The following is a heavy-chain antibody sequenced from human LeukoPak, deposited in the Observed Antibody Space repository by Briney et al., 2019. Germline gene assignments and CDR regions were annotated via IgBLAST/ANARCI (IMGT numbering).Heavy chain of an antibody. CDR1: GASLSSSSYY. CDR3: ARVKKAVVKGNYYYGMDV. D-gene: IGHD4-23*01. CDR2: IYYSGST. V-gene: IGHV4-61*01. Sequence: SETLSLTCTVSGASLSSSSYYWGWIRQPPGKGLEWIGYIYYSGSTNYNPSLKSRVTISVDTSKNQFSLKLSSVTAADTAVYYCARVKKAVVKGNYYYGMDVWGQGTTVTVSS. J-gene: IGHJ6*02.